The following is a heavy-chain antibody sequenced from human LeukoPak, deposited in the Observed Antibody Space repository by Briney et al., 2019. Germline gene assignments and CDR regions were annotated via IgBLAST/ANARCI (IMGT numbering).Heavy chain of an antibody. J-gene: IGHJ3*02. Sequence: GGSLRLSCAASGFTFSSYSMNWVRQAPGKGLEWVSYISSSSSTIYYTDSVKGRFTISRDNAKNSLYLQMNSLRAEDTAVYYCARDRNYYDRGGFDIWGQGTMVTVSS. CDR3: ARDRNYYDRGGFDI. CDR1: GFTFSSYS. D-gene: IGHD3-22*01. V-gene: IGHV3-48*01. CDR2: ISSSSSTI.